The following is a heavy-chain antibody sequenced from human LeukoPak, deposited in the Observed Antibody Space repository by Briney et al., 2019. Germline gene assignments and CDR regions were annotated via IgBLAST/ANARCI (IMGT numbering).Heavy chain of an antibody. CDR1: GFTFSSYA. Sequence: GGSLRLSCAASGFTFSSYAMSWVRQAPGKGLEWVSSISSSSSYIYYADSVKGRFTISRDNAKNSLYLQMNSLRAEDTAVYYCARQQYYYGSGGPYNWFDPWGQGTLVTVSS. CDR2: ISSSSSYI. J-gene: IGHJ5*02. D-gene: IGHD3-10*01. CDR3: ARQQYYYGSGGPYNWFDP. V-gene: IGHV3-21*01.